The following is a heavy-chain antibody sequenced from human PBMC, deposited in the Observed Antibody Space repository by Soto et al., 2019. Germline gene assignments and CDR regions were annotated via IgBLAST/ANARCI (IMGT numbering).Heavy chain of an antibody. CDR3: ARGTYRTKTDFDY. CDR2: IISSSGTI. Sequence: PGGSLRLSCAASGFTFSDYYMTWIRQAPWSGLEWVSYIISSSGTISYANSVKGLFTISRDNAQNSLYLQMTSLRAEDTAVYYCARGTYRTKTDFDYWGQGTLVTVSS. CDR1: GFTFSDYY. D-gene: IGHD1-26*01. J-gene: IGHJ4*02. V-gene: IGHV3-11*01.